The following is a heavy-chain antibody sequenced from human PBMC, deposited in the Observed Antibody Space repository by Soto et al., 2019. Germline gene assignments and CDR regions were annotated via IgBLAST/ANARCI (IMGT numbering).Heavy chain of an antibody. CDR1: GFTFSSYA. CDR2: ISYDGSNK. V-gene: IGHV3-30-3*01. D-gene: IGHD2-8*01. CDR3: ARGSGCTNGACYYYYYYGMDV. J-gene: IGHJ6*02. Sequence: GGSLRLSCAASGFTFSSYAMHWVRQAPGKGLEWVAVISYDGSNKYYADSVKGRFTISRDNSKNTLYLQMNSLRAEDTAVYYCARGSGCTNGACYYYYYYGMDVWGQGTTVTVSS.